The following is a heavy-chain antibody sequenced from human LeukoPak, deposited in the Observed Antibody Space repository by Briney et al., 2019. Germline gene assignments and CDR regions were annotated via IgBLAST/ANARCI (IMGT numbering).Heavy chain of an antibody. CDR2: IYTSGST. V-gene: IGHV4-61*02. J-gene: IGHJ5*02. D-gene: IGHD3-22*01. CDR3: AREADYYDSSGYFNKNNNWFDP. Sequence: ASETLSLTCTVSGGSISSGSYYWSWIRQPAGKGLEWIGRIYTSGSTNYNPSLKSRVTISVDTSKNQFSLKLSSVTAADTAAYYCAREADYYDSSGYFNKNNNWFDPWGQGTLVTVSS. CDR1: GGSISSGSYY.